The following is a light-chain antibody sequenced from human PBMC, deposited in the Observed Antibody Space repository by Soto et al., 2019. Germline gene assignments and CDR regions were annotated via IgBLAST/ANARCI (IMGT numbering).Light chain of an antibody. CDR2: DVS. CDR1: SSDVGGYNY. V-gene: IGLV2-14*01. J-gene: IGLJ1*01. Sequence: QSALTQPASVSGSPGQSITISCTGTSSDVGGYNYVSWYQQQPGKAPKLMIYDVSNRPSGVSNRFSGSKSGNTASLTISGLQAEDEAEYYCSSYTSSSTYVFGTGTKVTVL. CDR3: SSYTSSSTYV.